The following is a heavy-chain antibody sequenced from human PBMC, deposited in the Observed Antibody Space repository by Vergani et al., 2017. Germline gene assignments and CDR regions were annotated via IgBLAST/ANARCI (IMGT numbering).Heavy chain of an antibody. J-gene: IGHJ4*02. Sequence: QVQLVQSGAEVKKPGASVKVSCKTSGYTFTGYYMHWVRQAPGQGLGWMGWINPNSGGTNYAQKFQGRVTMTRDTSISTAYMELSRLRSDDTAVYYCASLGYCSSTSCYATNFDYWGQGTLVTVSS. CDR3: ASLGYCSSTSCYATNFDY. CDR1: GYTFTGYY. D-gene: IGHD2-2*01. CDR2: INPNSGGT. V-gene: IGHV1-2*02.